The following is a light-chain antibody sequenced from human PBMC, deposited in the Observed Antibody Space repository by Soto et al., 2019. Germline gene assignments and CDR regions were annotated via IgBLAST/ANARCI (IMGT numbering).Light chain of an antibody. V-gene: IGKV3-20*01. Sequence: EIVLTQSPGTLSLSPGERATLSCRASQRISNSYLAWYQQKPGQAPRLLLYDASSRATGIPDSVSGSGSGTDFTLTISRLEPEGFAVYYCQQYARPPCAFGQGPKVEMK. CDR2: DAS. J-gene: IGKJ2*02. CDR1: QRISNSY. CDR3: QQYARPPCA.